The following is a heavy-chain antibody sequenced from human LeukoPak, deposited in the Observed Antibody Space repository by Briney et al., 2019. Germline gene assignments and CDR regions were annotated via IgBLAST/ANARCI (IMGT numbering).Heavy chain of an antibody. CDR1: GYSFTSYW. CDR3: ARRFHYDSSGYYYEAPFDY. D-gene: IGHD3-22*01. Sequence: GESLKISSKGSGYSFTSYWIGWVRQMPGKGLEWMGIIYPGDSDTRYSPSFQGQVTISADKSISTAYLQWSSLKASDTAMYYCARRFHYDSSGYYYEAPFDYWAQGTLVTVSS. J-gene: IGHJ4*02. V-gene: IGHV5-51*01. CDR2: IYPGDSDT.